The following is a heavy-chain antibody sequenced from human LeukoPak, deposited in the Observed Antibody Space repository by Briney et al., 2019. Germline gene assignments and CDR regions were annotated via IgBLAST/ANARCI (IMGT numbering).Heavy chain of an antibody. CDR3: ARDMIGFASSGFENKDY. Sequence: GSVKVSCKASGYTFTGYYLHWVRQAPGQGLEWVGWINPNSGGTNYAQKFQGRVTMTRDTSISTAYMELSRLRSDDTAVYYGARDMIGFASSGFENKDYWGQGTLVTVSS. CDR1: GYTFTGYY. V-gene: IGHV1-2*02. CDR2: INPNSGGT. J-gene: IGHJ4*02. D-gene: IGHD3-22*01.